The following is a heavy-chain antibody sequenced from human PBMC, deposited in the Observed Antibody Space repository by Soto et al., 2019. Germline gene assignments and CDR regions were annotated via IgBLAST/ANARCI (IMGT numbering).Heavy chain of an antibody. D-gene: IGHD1-1*01. Sequence: QVQLVESGGGVVQPGRSLSLSCAASGFTFSSYGMHWVRQAPGKGLEWVAIISHDGSDTFYADSVKGRFTISRDNSKNTLYLRMNSLRADDTALHYCAKEYAATTLPDYWGQGTLVTVSS. J-gene: IGHJ4*02. CDR1: GFTFSSYG. CDR3: AKEYAATTLPDY. CDR2: ISHDGSDT. V-gene: IGHV3-30*18.